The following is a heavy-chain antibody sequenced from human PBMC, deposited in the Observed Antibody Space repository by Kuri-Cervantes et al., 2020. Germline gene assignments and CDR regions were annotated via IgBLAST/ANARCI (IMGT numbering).Heavy chain of an antibody. CDR1: GYTFTSYA. J-gene: IGHJ5*02. CDR3: ARGDPRYFDWLLGWFDP. CDR2: INAGIGNT. V-gene: IGHV1-3*01. D-gene: IGHD3-9*01. Sequence: ASVKVSCKASGYTFTSYAMHWVRQAPGQRLEWMGWINAGIGNTKYSQKFQGRVTITRDTSASTAYMELSSLRSEDTAVYYCARGDPRYFDWLLGWFDPWGQGTLVTVSS.